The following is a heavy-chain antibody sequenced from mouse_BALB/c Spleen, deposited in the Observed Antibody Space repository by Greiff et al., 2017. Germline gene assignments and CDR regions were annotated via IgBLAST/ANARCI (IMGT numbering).Heavy chain of an antibody. CDR2: ISTGGGRT. V-gene: IGHV5-12-2*01. Sequence: EVKLVESGAGLVQPGGSLKISCAASGFSFTSYTMPWVRQTPEKRLEWVAYISTGGGRTYYPDTVKGRFTISIDTAKNTLYLQMSSLKSEDTDMYYCARQGGLRRDMDVWGAGTTVTVSS. D-gene: IGHD2-4*01. CDR1: GFSFTSYT. CDR3: ARQGGLRRDMDV. J-gene: IGHJ1*01.